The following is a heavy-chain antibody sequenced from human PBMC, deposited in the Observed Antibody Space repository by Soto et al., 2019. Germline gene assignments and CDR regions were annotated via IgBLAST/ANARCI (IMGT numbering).Heavy chain of an antibody. V-gene: IGHV1-46*01. Sequence: ASVKVSCKASGYTLTSHYIHWVRQAPGQGLEWMGIINPGGVSKTYAQEFQGRITMTRDTSTSTVYMELSSLRSQDTAVYYCARAPSWHGLDVWGQGTTVTVSS. CDR3: ARAPSWHGLDV. CDR2: INPGGVSK. CDR1: GYTLTSHY. J-gene: IGHJ6*02.